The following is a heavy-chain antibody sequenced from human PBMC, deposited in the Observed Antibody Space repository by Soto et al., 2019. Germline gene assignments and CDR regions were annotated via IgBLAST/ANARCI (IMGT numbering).Heavy chain of an antibody. CDR1: GLTFSSYA. CDR3: AKDLILTGYPDAFDI. D-gene: IGHD3-9*01. CDR2: ISGSGGST. J-gene: IGHJ3*02. Sequence: GGSLRLSCAASGLTFSSYAMSWVRQAPGKGLEWVSAISGSGGSTYYADSVKGRFTISRDNSKNTLYLQMNSLRAEDTAVYYCAKDLILTGYPDAFDIWGQGTMVTVSS. V-gene: IGHV3-23*01.